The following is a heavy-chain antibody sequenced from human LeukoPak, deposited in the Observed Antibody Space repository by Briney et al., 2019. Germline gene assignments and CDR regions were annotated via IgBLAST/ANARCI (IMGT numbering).Heavy chain of an antibody. CDR2: INPSGGST. Sequence: GASVKVSCKASGYTFTSYYMHWVRQAPGQGLEWMGIINPSGGSTSYAQKFQARVTMTRDTSTSTVYMELSSLRSEDTAVYYCARGARRVDIVVVPAAINEPGFDYWGQGTLVTVSS. D-gene: IGHD2-2*02. V-gene: IGHV1-46*01. J-gene: IGHJ4*02. CDR1: GYTFTSYY. CDR3: ARGARRVDIVVVPAAINEPGFDY.